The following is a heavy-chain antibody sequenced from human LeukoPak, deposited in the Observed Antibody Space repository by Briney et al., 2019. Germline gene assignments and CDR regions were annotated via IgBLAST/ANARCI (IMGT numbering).Heavy chain of an antibody. J-gene: IGHJ4*02. D-gene: IGHD2-21*02. CDR2: INPSGGST. CDR3: ATVTAESN. CDR1: GYTLTELS. Sequence: ASVKVSCKVSGYTLTELSMHWVRQAPGQGLEWMGIINPSGGSTSYAQKFQGRVTMTRDTSTSTVYMELSSLRSEDTAVYYCATVTAESNWGQGTLVTVSS. V-gene: IGHV1-46*01.